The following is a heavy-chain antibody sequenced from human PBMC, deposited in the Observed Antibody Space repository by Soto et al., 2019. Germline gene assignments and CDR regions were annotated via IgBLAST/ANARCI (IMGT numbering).Heavy chain of an antibody. V-gene: IGHV3-23*01. CDR3: XXXXXXXXXXXXXXXXXAYYYYGMDV. CDR1: GFTFRSYG. CDR2: XXGSGDST. Sequence: VQLLESGGGLVQPGGSLRVSCAASGFTFRSYGMTWVRQAPGKGLEWVSVXXGSGDSTYYAESVRGRFTVSRDNSKXXXXXXXXXXXXXXXXXXXXXXXXXXXXXXXXXXXXXAYYYYGMDVWGQGTTVTVSS. D-gene: IGHD2-21*01. J-gene: IGHJ6*02.